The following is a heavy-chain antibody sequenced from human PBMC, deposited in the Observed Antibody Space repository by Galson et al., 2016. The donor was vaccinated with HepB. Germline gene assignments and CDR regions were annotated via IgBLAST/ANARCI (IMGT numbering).Heavy chain of an antibody. Sequence: SLRLSCAASGFTLNSNDMSWVRQAPGKGLEFLSVIHRRGDSYDADSAKGRFTVSRDNSNNTVYLQMDSLRVEDTAIYYCVKDFYSGRASPEFLDVWGQGTTVTVSS. CDR3: VKDFYSGRASPEFLDV. V-gene: IGHV3-53*01. J-gene: IGHJ6*02. CDR2: IHRRGDS. CDR1: GFTLNSND. D-gene: IGHD2-21*01.